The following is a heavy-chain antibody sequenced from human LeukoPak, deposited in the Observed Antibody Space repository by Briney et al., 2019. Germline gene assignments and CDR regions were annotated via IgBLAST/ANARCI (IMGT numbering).Heavy chain of an antibody. D-gene: IGHD6-19*01. V-gene: IGHV1-2*04. J-gene: IGHJ3*02. Sequence: GASVKVSCKASGYTFTGYYMHWVRQAPGQGLEWMGWINPNSGGTNYAQKFRGWVTMTRDTSISTAYMELSRLRSDDTAVYYCARGILGGWSHDAFDIWGQGTMVTVSS. CDR2: INPNSGGT. CDR3: ARGILGGWSHDAFDI. CDR1: GYTFTGYY.